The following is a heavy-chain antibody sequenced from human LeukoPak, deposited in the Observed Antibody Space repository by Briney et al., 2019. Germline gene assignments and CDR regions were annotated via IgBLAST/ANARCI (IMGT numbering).Heavy chain of an antibody. J-gene: IGHJ6*03. CDR1: GGSFSGYY. CDR3: ARDPLRYDSANFYYYYMDV. V-gene: IGHV4-4*07. CDR2: IYTSGST. D-gene: IGHD3-3*01. Sequence: SETLSLTCAVYGGSFSGYYWSWIRQPAGKGLEWIGRIYTSGSTKYNPSLKSRVTMSVDTSKNQFSLKLSSVTAADTAVYYCARDPLRYDSANFYYYYMDVWGKGTTVTVSS.